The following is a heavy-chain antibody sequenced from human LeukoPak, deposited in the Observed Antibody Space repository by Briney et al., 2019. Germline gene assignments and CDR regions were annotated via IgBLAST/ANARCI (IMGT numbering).Heavy chain of an antibody. CDR1: GGSISSGSYY. CDR2: IYTSGST. J-gene: IGHJ3*02. D-gene: IGHD1-14*01. CDR3: AREEPRSYHDAFDI. Sequence: SETLSLTCTVSGGSISSGSYYWSWIRQPAGKGLEWIGRIYTSGSTKYNPSLKSRVTISLDTSKNQYSLKVTSVTASDTAVYYCAREEPRSYHDAFDIWGQGTMVTVSS. V-gene: IGHV4-61*02.